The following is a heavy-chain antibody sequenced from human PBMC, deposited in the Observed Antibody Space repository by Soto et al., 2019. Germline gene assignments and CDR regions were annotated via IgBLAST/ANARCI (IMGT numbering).Heavy chain of an antibody. Sequence: GGSLRLSCAASGFIFTSYSMNWVRQAPGKGLEWVSSISSSSSYIYYADSVKGRFTISRDNAKNSLYLQMSSLRAEDTAVYYCARDSGSSSDYYGMDVWGQGTTVTVSS. D-gene: IGHD6-13*01. CDR2: ISSSSSYI. V-gene: IGHV3-21*01. J-gene: IGHJ6*02. CDR1: GFIFTSYS. CDR3: ARDSGSSSDYYGMDV.